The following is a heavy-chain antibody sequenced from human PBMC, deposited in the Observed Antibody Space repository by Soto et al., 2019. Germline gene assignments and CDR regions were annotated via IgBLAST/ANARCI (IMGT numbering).Heavy chain of an antibody. D-gene: IGHD1-1*01. V-gene: IGHV3-21*01. CDR3: ARDGPPSGTDY. CDR1: GFTFSSYS. CDR2: ISSSSSYI. J-gene: IGHJ4*02. Sequence: GGSLRLSCAASGFTFSSYSMSWVRQAPGKGLEWVSSISSSSSYIYYADSVKGRFTISRDNAKNSLYLQMNSLRAEDTAVYYCARDGPPSGTDYWGQGTLVTVSS.